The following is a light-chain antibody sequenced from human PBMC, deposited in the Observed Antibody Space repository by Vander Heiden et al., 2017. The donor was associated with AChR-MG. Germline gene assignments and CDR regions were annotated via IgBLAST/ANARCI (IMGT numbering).Light chain of an antibody. CDR2: DVS. J-gene: IGLJ3*02. Sequence: QSALTQPASVSGSPGQSITISCTGTSSDVGCYNYVSWYQQHPGEAPKLMIYDVSKRPSGVSNRFSGSKSGNTASLTISGLQAEDEADYYCSSYTSSSTLWVFGGGTKLTVL. CDR3: SSYTSSSTLWV. CDR1: SSDVGCYNY. V-gene: IGLV2-14*01.